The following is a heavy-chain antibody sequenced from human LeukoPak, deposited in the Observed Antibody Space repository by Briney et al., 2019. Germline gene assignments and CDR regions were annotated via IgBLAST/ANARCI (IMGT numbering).Heavy chain of an antibody. CDR3: ARDRITIFGVFDP. CDR2: INWNGGST. D-gene: IGHD3-3*01. J-gene: IGHJ5*02. Sequence: GGSLRLSCTASGFTFGDYAMSWVRQAPGKGLEWVSGINWNGGSTGYADSVKGRFTISRDNAKNSLYLQMNSLRAEDTALYYCARDRITIFGVFDPWGQGTLVTVSS. V-gene: IGHV3-20*04. CDR1: GFTFGDYA.